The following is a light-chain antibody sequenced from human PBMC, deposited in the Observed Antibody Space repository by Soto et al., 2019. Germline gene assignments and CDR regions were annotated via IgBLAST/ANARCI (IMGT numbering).Light chain of an antibody. CDR3: QHHGRPLGK. CDR1: QSVSSSY. CDR2: AAS. J-gene: IGKJ5*01. V-gene: IGKV3-20*01. Sequence: DSQSVSSSYLAWYQQKPGQAPRLLMSAASSRATGIPDRFCGSGSGRHSTYASGLLVPEDPPVCYFQHHGRPLGKFGQGTRLEIK.